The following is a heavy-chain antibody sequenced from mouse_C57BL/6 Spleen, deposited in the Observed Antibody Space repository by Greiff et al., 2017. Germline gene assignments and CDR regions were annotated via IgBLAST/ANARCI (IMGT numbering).Heavy chain of an antibody. CDR1: GFTFSSYA. V-gene: IGHV5-9-1*02. CDR2: ISSGGDYI. J-gene: IGHJ3*01. CDR3: TSGLARVFAY. Sequence: EVQGVESGEGLVKPGGSLKLSCAASGFTFSSYAMSWVRQTPEKRLEWVAYISSGGDYIYYADTVQGRFTISRDTSRNTLYLQMSSLKSEDTAMYYCTSGLARVFAYWGQGTLVTVSA.